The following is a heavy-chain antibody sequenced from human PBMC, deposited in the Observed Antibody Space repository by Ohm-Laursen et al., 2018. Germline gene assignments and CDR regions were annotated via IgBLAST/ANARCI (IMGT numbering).Heavy chain of an antibody. J-gene: IGHJ4*02. Sequence: GSLRLSCAASGFTFSDYYMSWIRQAPGKGLEWVSYISSSGSTIYYADSVKGRFTISRDNAKNSLYLQMNSLRAEDTAVYYCAREGSKYYYDSSGAYWGQGTLVTVSS. CDR1: GFTFSDYY. CDR2: ISSSGSTI. CDR3: AREGSKYYYDSSGAY. D-gene: IGHD3-22*01. V-gene: IGHV3-11*01.